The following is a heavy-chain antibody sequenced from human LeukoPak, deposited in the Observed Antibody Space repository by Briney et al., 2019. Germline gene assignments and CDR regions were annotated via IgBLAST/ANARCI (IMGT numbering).Heavy chain of an antibody. Sequence: SETLSLTCTVSGGSISSYYWSWIRQPAGKGLEWIGRIYTSGSTNYNPSLKSRVTMSVDTSKNQFSLKLCSVTAADTAVYYCARHLIAAALNRFDPWGQGTLVTVSS. J-gene: IGHJ5*02. CDR3: ARHLIAAALNRFDP. CDR1: GGSISSYY. D-gene: IGHD6-13*01. V-gene: IGHV4-4*07. CDR2: IYTSGST.